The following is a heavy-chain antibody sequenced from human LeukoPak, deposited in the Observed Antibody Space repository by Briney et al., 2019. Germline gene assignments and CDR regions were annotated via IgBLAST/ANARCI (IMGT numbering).Heavy chain of an antibody. J-gene: IGHJ6*03. CDR3: AGGDDFWSGYYFAYYYYMDV. CDR1: GGSISSYY. D-gene: IGHD3-3*01. V-gene: IGHV4-59*01. Sequence: SETLSLTCTVSGGSISSYYWSWIRQPPGKGLEWIGYIYYSGSTNYNPSLKSRVTISVDTSKNQFSLKLSSVTAADTAVYYCAGGDDFWSGYYFAYYYYMDVWGKGTTVTVSS. CDR2: IYYSGST.